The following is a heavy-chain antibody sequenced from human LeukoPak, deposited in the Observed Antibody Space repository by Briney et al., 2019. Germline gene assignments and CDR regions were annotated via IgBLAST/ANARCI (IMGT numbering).Heavy chain of an antibody. J-gene: IGHJ5*02. CDR2: IYHSGST. CDR1: GGSINIGPYS. D-gene: IGHD3-10*01. Sequence: LSETLSLTCAVSGGSINIGPYSWSCIRQPQGKGREWIGYIYHSGSTYYNPALKSRVTISVDRSKNQFSLKLSSVTAADTAVYYCAAMFRGAWFDPCGQGTLVTVSS. CDR3: AAMFRGAWFDP. V-gene: IGHV4-30-2*01.